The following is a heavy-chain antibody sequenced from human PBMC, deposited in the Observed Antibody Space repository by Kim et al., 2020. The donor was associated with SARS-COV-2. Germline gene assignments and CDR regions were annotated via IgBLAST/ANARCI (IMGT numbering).Heavy chain of an antibody. CDR3: ARLYCSGGSCYFDY. V-gene: IGHV4-59*10. Sequence: NPSLKGRVNLSVDTSKNQCSLKLSSVTAADTAVYYCARLYCSGGSCYFDYWGQGTLVTVSS. D-gene: IGHD2-15*01. J-gene: IGHJ4*02.